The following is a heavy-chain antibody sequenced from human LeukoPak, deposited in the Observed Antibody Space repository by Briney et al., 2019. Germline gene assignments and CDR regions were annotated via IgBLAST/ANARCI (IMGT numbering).Heavy chain of an antibody. J-gene: IGHJ5*02. CDR2: IIPIFGTA. Sequence: GSSVKVSCKASGGTFSSCAISWVRQAPGQGLEWMGGIIPIFGTANYAQKFQGRVTITTDESTSTAYMELSSLRSEDTAVYYCARSVRGEETYYYDSSGYYYNWFDPWGQGTLVTVSS. CDR3: ARSVRGEETYYYDSSGYYYNWFDP. CDR1: GGTFSSCA. V-gene: IGHV1-69*05. D-gene: IGHD3-22*01.